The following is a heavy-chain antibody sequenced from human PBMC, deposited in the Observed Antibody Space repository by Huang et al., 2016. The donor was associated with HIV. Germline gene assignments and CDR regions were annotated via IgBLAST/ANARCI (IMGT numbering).Heavy chain of an antibody. D-gene: IGHD3-10*01. CDR2: SSSRDNSI. J-gene: IGHJ4*02. CDR3: ARRSAFYRLDY. CDR1: GFTFSDTY. Sequence: QVQLVESGGGLVKPGGSLRLSCAASGFTFSDTYMSWIRQNPGKGLEWISYSSSRDNSIYYADSVKGRFTNSRDDDKNALYLQRNSLRADDTAVYYCARRSAFYRLDYWGQGTLVTVSS. V-gene: IGHV3-11*01.